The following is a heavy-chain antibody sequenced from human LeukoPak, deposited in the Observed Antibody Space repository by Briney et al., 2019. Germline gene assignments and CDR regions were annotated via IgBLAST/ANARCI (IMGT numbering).Heavy chain of an antibody. J-gene: IGHJ4*02. CDR2: IKSETDGGTT. D-gene: IGHD3-22*01. V-gene: IGHV3-15*01. Sequence: GGSLRLSRVASGFTFTNAWMSWVRQAPGKGLEWVGHIKSETDGGTTDYAAPVKGRFFISRDDSRDTLYLQMNSLKTDDTAVYYCAKYDTSVNFDYWGQGTLVTVSS. CDR1: GFTFTNAW. CDR3: AKYDTSVNFDY.